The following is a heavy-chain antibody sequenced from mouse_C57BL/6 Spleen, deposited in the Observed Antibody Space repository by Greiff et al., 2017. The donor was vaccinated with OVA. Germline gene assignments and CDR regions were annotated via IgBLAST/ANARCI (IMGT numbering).Heavy chain of an antibody. CDR1: GYTFTDYE. Sequence: QVQLKESGAELVRPGASVTLSCKASGYTFTDYEMHWVKQTPVHGLEWIGAIDPETGGTAYNQKFKGKAILTADKSSSTAYMEIRSLTSEDSAVYYCTRDDYDGYFDVWGTGTTVTVSS. J-gene: IGHJ1*03. CDR2: IDPETGGT. CDR3: TRDDYDGYFDV. D-gene: IGHD2-4*01. V-gene: IGHV1-15*01.